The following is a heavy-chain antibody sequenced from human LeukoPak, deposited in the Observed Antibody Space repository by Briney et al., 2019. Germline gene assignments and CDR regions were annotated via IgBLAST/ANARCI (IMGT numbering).Heavy chain of an antibody. Sequence: ASVKVSCKASGYTFTGYYMHWVRQAPGQGLEWMGWINPNSGGTNYAQKFQGRVTMTRATSISTAYMELSRLRSDDTAVYYCSRGFSSSWYFAWFDPWGQGTLVTVSS. CDR1: GYTFTGYY. CDR2: INPNSGGT. V-gene: IGHV1-2*02. CDR3: SRGFSSSWYFAWFDP. D-gene: IGHD6-13*01. J-gene: IGHJ5*02.